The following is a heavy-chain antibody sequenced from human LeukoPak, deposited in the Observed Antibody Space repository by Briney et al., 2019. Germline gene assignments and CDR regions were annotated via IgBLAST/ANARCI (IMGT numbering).Heavy chain of an antibody. Sequence: GGSLRLSCAASGFDFSTYGIDWVRQAPGKGLEWVSYISGSGSSIYYADSVKGRFTISRDNAKNSLHPQMNSLRAEDTAVYYCARVGRSGWTVDYWGQGTLVTVSS. D-gene: IGHD6-19*01. CDR2: ISGSGSSI. J-gene: IGHJ4*02. CDR1: GFDFSTYG. CDR3: ARVGRSGWTVDY. V-gene: IGHV3-48*04.